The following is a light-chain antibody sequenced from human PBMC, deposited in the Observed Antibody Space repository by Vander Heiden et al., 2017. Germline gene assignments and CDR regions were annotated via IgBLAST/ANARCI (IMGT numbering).Light chain of an antibody. CDR2: GAS. Sequence: SQSVSSNLAWYQQKPGQAPRLLIYGASTRATGIPARFSGSGSGTEFTLTISSLQSEDFAVYYCQQYNNWLPLTFGGGTKVEFK. J-gene: IGKJ4*01. V-gene: IGKV3-15*01. CDR1: QSVSSN. CDR3: QQYNNWLPLT.